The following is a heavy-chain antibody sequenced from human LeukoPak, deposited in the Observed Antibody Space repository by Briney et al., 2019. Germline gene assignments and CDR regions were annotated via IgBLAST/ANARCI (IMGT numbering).Heavy chain of an antibody. CDR2: IHAGGTT. Sequence: PGGSLRLSCAVSGFTVSSNYMNWVRQAPGKGLEWVSVIHAGGTTFYADSVKGRFTISRDNSKNTLYLQMNSLRADDTAVYYCAREFRDAFDVWGQGTRVTVSS. D-gene: IGHD3-10*01. J-gene: IGHJ3*01. CDR3: AREFRDAFDV. CDR1: GFTVSSNY. V-gene: IGHV3-53*01.